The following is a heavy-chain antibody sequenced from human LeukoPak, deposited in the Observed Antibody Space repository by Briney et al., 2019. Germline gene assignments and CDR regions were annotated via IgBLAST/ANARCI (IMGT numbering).Heavy chain of an antibody. CDR2: IFSNDEK. V-gene: IGHV2-26*01. Sequence: SGPTLVNPTETLTLTCTVSGFSLSNARVGVSWIRQPPGKALEWLAYIFSNDEKSYSTSLESRLTISKDTSTSQVVLTMTNMDPVDTATYYCARITLGGYFDYWGQGTLVTVSS. CDR3: ARITLGGYFDY. CDR1: GFSLSNARVG. J-gene: IGHJ4*02. D-gene: IGHD3-16*01.